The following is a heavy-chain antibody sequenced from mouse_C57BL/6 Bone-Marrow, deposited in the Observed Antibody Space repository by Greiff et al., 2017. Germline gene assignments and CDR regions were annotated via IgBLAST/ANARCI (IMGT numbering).Heavy chain of an antibody. CDR3: ARYYKSFDY. D-gene: IGHD2-12*01. CDR2: IDPSDSYT. Sequence: QVQLQQPGAELVKPGASVKLSCKASGYTFTSYWMQWVKQRPGQGLEWIGEIDPSDSYTNYNQKFKGKATLTVDTSSSTAYMQLSSLTSEDSAVYYCARYYKSFDYWGQGTTLTVSS. J-gene: IGHJ2*01. CDR1: GYTFTSYW. V-gene: IGHV1-50*01.